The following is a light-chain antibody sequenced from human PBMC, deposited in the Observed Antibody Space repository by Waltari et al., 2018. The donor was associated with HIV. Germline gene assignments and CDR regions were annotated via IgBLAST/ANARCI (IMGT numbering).Light chain of an antibody. J-gene: IGKJ1*01. Sequence: EIVMTQSPATLSVSPGESATLSCRASQSVSSNLAWYQHKPGQAPRLLIYDASTWATGIPGRFSGSGSGTEFTLTISSLQSEDFAVYYCQQYNKWPRTFGQGTKVEIK. CDR1: QSVSSN. V-gene: IGKV3-15*01. CDR3: QQYNKWPRT. CDR2: DAS.